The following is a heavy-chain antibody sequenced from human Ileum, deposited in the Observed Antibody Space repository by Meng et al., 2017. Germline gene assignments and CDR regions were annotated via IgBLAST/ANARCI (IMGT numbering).Heavy chain of an antibody. Sequence: GGSRRLSCEASGFTFSSDWMSWVRQVPGKGLGWVGQIKEDGSERDYVDSVEGRFTISRDNAKNSLYLQMNSVTAEDTGVYYCARDRDRTLENNWGQGTLVTVSS. CDR2: IKEDGSER. CDR1: GFTFSSDW. CDR3: ARDRDRTLENN. V-gene: IGHV3-7*01. J-gene: IGHJ4*02.